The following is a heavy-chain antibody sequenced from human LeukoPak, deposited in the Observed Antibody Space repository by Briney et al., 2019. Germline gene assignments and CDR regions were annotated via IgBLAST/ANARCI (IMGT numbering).Heavy chain of an antibody. Sequence: KPSETLSLTCTVSGGSISSGGYYWSWIRQHPGKGLEWIGSVLYSGTTYNNPSLKSRITISVDTSKNQFSLKLSSVTAADTAVYYCARRGKTGPLNWFDPWGQGTLVTVSS. J-gene: IGHJ5*02. CDR2: VLYSGTT. CDR3: ARRGKTGPLNWFDP. CDR1: GGSISSGGYY. D-gene: IGHD1-1*01. V-gene: IGHV4-39*01.